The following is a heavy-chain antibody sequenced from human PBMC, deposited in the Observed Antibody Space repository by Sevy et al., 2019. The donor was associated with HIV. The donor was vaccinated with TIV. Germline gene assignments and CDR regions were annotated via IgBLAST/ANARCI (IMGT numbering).Heavy chain of an antibody. CDR1: GFTFSSYA. CDR3: AKDWEGSGYYPEAFDI. CDR2: ISGSGGST. V-gene: IGHV3-23*01. Sequence: GGSLRLSCAASGFTFSSYAMSWVRQAPGKGLEWVSAISGSGGSTYYADSVKGRFTISRDNSKNTLYLQMNSLRAEDTAVYYCAKDWEGSGYYPEAFDIWGQWTMVTVSS. J-gene: IGHJ3*02. D-gene: IGHD3-22*01.